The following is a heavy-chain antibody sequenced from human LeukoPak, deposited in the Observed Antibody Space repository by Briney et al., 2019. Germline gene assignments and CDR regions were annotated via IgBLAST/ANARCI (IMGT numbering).Heavy chain of an antibody. D-gene: IGHD4-17*01. J-gene: IGHJ3*02. V-gene: IGHV3-7*04. CDR3: ARGATVTTWNAFDI. CDR2: IKQDGSEK. CDR1: GFTFSSYW. Sequence: GGSLRLSCAASGFTFSSYWMSWVRQAPGKGLEWVANIKQDGSEKYYVDSVKGRFTISRDNAKNSLYLQMSSLRAEDTAVYYCARGATVTTWNAFDIWGQGTMVTVSS.